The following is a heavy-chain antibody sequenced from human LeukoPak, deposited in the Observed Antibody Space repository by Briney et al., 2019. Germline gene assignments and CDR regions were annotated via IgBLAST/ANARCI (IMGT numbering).Heavy chain of an antibody. Sequence: GGSLRPSCAASGFTFDDYAMHWVRQAPGKGLEWVSGISWNSGSIGYADSVKGRFTISRDNAKNSLYLQMNSLRAEDTALYYCAKESPYSDPYYFDYWGQGTLVTVSS. V-gene: IGHV3-9*01. CDR2: ISWNSGSI. CDR3: AKESPYSDPYYFDY. J-gene: IGHJ4*02. D-gene: IGHD4-11*01. CDR1: GFTFDDYA.